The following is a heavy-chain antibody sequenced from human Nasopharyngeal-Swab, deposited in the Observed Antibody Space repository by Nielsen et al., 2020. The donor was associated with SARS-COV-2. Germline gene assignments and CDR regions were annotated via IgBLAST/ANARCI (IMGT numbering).Heavy chain of an antibody. J-gene: IGHJ4*02. CDR2: ISSNSSYI. V-gene: IGHV3-21*01. CDR1: GFTFSSYS. Sequence: GESLKISCAASGFTFSSYSMNWVRQAPGKGLEWVSSISSNSSYIYYADSVKGRFTISRDNAKNSLYLQMNSLRAEDTAVYYCARDTAPIVVVPAANAYWGQGTLVTVSS. D-gene: IGHD2-2*01. CDR3: ARDTAPIVVVPAANAY.